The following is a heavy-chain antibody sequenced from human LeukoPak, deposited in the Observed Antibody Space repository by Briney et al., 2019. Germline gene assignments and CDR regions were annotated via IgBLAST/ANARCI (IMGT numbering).Heavy chain of an antibody. D-gene: IGHD5-24*01. V-gene: IGHV4-39*01. Sequence: PSETLSLTCTVSGGSISSSSYYWGWIRQPPGKGLEWIGSIYYSGSTYYNASLKSRVTISVDTSKNQFSLKLSSVTAADTAVYYCARPVRWLQFGFGYFDYWGQGTLVTVSS. CDR3: ARPVRWLQFGFGYFDY. J-gene: IGHJ4*02. CDR2: IYYSGST. CDR1: GGSISSSSYY.